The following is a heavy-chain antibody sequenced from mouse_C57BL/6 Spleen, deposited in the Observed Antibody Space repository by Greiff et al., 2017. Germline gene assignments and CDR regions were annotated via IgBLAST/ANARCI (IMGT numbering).Heavy chain of an antibody. V-gene: IGHV3-8*01. CDR3: TRDDGYYVHRYFDV. D-gene: IGHD2-3*01. J-gene: IGHJ1*03. CDR2: ISYSGST. Sequence: EVKLQESGPGLAKPSQTLSLTCSVTGYSITSDYWNWIRKFPGNKLEYMGYISYSGSTYYNPSLKSRISITRDTSKSQYYLQLNSVTTEDTATYYCTRDDGYYVHRYFDVWGTGTTVTVSS. CDR1: GYSITSDY.